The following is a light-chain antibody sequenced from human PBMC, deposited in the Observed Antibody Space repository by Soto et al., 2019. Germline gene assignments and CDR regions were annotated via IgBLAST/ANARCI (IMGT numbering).Light chain of an antibody. CDR3: QQGYTSAIT. CDR2: AAS. CDR1: QSIGKH. Sequence: DIQMTQSSSSLSASFGDRVTITWRASQSIGKHLNWYQQKPGKAPKFLIYAASNLQSGVPSRFSGSGYGTDFNLTVNSLQTEDFATYYCQQGYTSAITFGQGTRLEIK. J-gene: IGKJ5*01. V-gene: IGKV1-39*01.